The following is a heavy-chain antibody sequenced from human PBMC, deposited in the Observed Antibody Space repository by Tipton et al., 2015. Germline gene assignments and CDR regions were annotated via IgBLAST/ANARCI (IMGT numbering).Heavy chain of an antibody. D-gene: IGHD3-3*01. J-gene: IGHJ5*02. Sequence: SLRLSCVASGFTFSSYWMHWVRQAPGKGLEWVSSISASGDSAYYTDSVKGRFTISRDNSKNTLYLQMNSLRADDTAVYYCTKHSRVVIHRNWFDPWGQGSLVTVSS. V-gene: IGHV3-23*01. CDR2: ISASGDSA. CDR3: TKHSRVVIHRNWFDP. CDR1: GFTFSSYW.